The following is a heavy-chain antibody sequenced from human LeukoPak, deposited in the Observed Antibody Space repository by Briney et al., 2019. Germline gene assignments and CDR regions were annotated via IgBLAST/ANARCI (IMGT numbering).Heavy chain of an antibody. CDR1: GFTFSSYS. D-gene: IGHD3-9*01. CDR2: ISSSSSYI. J-gene: IGHJ4*02. V-gene: IGHV3-21*01. Sequence: GGSLRLSCAASGFTFSSYSMNWVRQAPGKGLEWVSSISSSSSYIYYADSVKGRFTISRDNSKNTLYLQMNSLRAEDTAVYYCAKDGILTGYYNWYFDYWGQGTLVTVSS. CDR3: AKDGILTGYYNWYFDY.